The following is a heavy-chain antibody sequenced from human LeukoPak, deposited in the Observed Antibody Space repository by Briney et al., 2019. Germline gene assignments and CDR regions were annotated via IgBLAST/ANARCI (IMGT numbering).Heavy chain of an antibody. V-gene: IGHV5-51*01. J-gene: IGHJ4*02. D-gene: IGHD2-21*01. CDR3: ARRGEAIDPFDY. CDR2: IYPGDSDT. CDR1: GYSFTSYW. Sequence: GESLKISCKDSGYSFTSYWIGWVRQMPGKGLEWMGIIYPGDSDTRYSPSFQGQVTISADKSINTAYLQWSSLKASDTAIYYCARRGEAIDPFDYWGQGTLVTASA.